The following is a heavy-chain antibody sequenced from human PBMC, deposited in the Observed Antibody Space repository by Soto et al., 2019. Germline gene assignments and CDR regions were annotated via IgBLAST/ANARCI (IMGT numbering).Heavy chain of an antibody. J-gene: IGHJ6*02. CDR3: ASQYCSSTSCYPPYYYYYGMDV. D-gene: IGHD2-2*01. Sequence: SVKVSCKASGGTFSRYAISWVRQAPGQGLEWMGGIIPIFGTANYAQKFQGRVTITADESTSTAYMELSSLRSEDTAVYYCASQYCSSTSCYPPYYYYYGMDVWGQGTTVTVSS. CDR2: IIPIFGTA. CDR1: GGTFSRYA. V-gene: IGHV1-69*13.